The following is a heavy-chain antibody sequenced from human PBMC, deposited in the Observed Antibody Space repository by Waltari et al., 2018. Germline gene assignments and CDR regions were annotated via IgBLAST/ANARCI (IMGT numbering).Heavy chain of an antibody. Sequence: QVQLQQWGAGLLKPSETLSLTCAVYGGSFSGYYWSWIRQPPGKGLEWIGEINHSGSTNYNPSLKSRVTRAVDTSKNQFSLKLSSVTAADTAVYYCARRRAVVKYIDYWGQGTLVTVSS. V-gene: IGHV4-34*01. CDR2: INHSGST. CDR1: GGSFSGYY. D-gene: IGHD6-19*01. CDR3: ARRRAVVKYIDY. J-gene: IGHJ4*02.